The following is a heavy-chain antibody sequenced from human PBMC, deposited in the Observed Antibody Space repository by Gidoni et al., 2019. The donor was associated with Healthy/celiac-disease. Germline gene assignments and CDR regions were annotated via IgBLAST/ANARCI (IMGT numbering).Heavy chain of an antibody. D-gene: IGHD6-6*01. J-gene: IGHJ4*02. CDR1: GGSISSGDYY. Sequence: QVQLQESGPGLVTPSQTLSLTCTVSGGSISSGDYYWSWIRQPPGKGLEWIGYIYYSGSTYYNPTLKSRVTISVDTSKNQFSLKLSSVTAADTAVYYCAREEYSSSSATAGFDYWGQGTLVTVSS. V-gene: IGHV4-30-4*01. CDR3: AREEYSSSSATAGFDY. CDR2: IYYSGST.